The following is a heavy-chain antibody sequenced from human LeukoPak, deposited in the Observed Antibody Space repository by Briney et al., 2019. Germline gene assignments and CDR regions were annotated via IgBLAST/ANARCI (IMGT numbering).Heavy chain of an antibody. V-gene: IGHV3-21*01. CDR3: ARAQGGGSGSYDY. CDR1: GFTFSSYS. CDR2: ISSSSSYI. J-gene: IGHJ4*02. D-gene: IGHD1-26*01. Sequence: PGGSLRLSCAASGFTFSSYSMTWVRQAPGKGLEWVSSISSSSSYIYYADSVKGRFTISIDNAKNSLYLQMNRLRDEDTAVYYFARAQGGGSGSYDYWGQGTLVTVSS.